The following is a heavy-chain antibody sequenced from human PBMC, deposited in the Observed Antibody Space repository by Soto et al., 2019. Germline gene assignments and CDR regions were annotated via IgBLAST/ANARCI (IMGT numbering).Heavy chain of an antibody. V-gene: IGHV4-39*01. CDR2: MHYSGST. CDR3: ARPGYSSNWYWFDS. J-gene: IGHJ5*01. Sequence: ASVTMSLTCTVAGGSISSSYYYWGWISKPPNKGLEWIGSMHYSGSTFYNPSLKSRVTISVDTSKNQFSLKLTSVTAADTAVYYCARPGYSSNWYWFDSWGQGTLVTVSS. CDR1: GGSISSSYYY. D-gene: IGHD6-13*01.